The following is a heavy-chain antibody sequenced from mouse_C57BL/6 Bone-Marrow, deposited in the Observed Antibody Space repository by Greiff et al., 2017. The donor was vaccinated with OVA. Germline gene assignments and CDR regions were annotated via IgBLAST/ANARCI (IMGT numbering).Heavy chain of an antibody. Sequence: VHVKQSGAELVRPGASVKLSCTASGFNIKDDYMHWVKQRPEQGLEWIGWIDPENGDTEYASKFQGKSTITADTSSNTAYLQLSSRTSEDTAFYCCTTRRWFAYWGQETLVTVS. CDR3: TTRRWFAY. CDR1: GFNIKDDY. CDR2: IDPENGDT. V-gene: IGHV14-4*01. J-gene: IGHJ3*01.